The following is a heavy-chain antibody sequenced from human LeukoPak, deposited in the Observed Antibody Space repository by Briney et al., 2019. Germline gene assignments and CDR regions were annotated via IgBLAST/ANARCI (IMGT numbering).Heavy chain of an antibody. CDR1: GGSISSYY. D-gene: IGHD1-14*01. Sequence: SETLSLTCTVSGGSISSYYWSWFRQPPGKGLEWIGYIYYSGSTNYNPSLKSRVTISVDTSKNQFSLKLSSVTAADTAVYYCARDGKYGLSDYWGQGTLVTVSS. J-gene: IGHJ4*02. CDR3: ARDGKYGLSDY. CDR2: IYYSGST. V-gene: IGHV4-59*01.